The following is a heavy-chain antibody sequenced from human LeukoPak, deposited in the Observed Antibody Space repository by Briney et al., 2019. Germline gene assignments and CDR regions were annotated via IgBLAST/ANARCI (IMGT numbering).Heavy chain of an antibody. J-gene: IGHJ4*01. D-gene: IGHD4-23*01. CDR2: LTSDGGST. CDR1: GFTFSSYD. Sequence: PGGSLRLSCEASGFTFSSYDMSWVRQAPGKGLEWVSSLTSDGGSTEYADSVKGRFTISRDNSKNTLYLQMNSLRAEDTALYFCAKSLVRWAFDYWGRGALVSVSS. V-gene: IGHV3-23*01. CDR3: AKSLVRWAFDY.